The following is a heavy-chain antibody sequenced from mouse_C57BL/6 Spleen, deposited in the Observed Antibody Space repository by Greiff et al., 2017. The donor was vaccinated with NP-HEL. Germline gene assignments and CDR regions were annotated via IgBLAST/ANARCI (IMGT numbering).Heavy chain of an antibody. V-gene: IGHV14-4*01. CDR3: TTSGYGNPRAY. CDR1: GFNIKDDY. CDR2: IDPENGDT. Sequence: EVQLQQSGAELVRPGASVKLSCTASGFNIKDDYMHWVKQRPEQGLEWIGWIDPENGDTEYASKFQGKATITADTSSNTAYLQLSSLTSEDTAVYYCTTSGYGNPRAYWGQGTLVTVSA. D-gene: IGHD2-1*01. J-gene: IGHJ3*01.